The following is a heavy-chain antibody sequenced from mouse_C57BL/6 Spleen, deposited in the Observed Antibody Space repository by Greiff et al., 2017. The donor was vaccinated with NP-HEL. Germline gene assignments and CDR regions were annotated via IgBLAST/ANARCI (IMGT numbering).Heavy chain of an antibody. Sequence: QVQLKESGAELARPGASVKLSCKASGYTFTSYGISWVKQRTGQGLEWIGEIYPRSGNTYYNEQFKGKATLTADKSSSTAYMELRSLTSEDSAVYCCARGMAGSSYVDYWGQGTTLTGSS. V-gene: IGHV1-81*01. D-gene: IGHD1-1*01. CDR2: IYPRSGNT. CDR3: ARGMAGSSYVDY. CDR1: GYTFTSYG. J-gene: IGHJ2*01.